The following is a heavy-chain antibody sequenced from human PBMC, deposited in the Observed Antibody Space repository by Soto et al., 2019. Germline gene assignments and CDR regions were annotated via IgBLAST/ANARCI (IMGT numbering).Heavy chain of an antibody. CDR2: ISGYNGDT. CDR1: GYTFSRYG. D-gene: IGHD2-8*01. CDR3: AKNGQPPYYYYGMDV. Sequence: QGQLVQSGPEVKKPGASVEVSCKASGYTFSRYGISWVRQDPGQGLEWMGWISGYNGDTKYAQKVQGRVTMTIDTSTYTAYMEFRSLTSDDTAIYYCAKNGQPPYYYYGMDVWGQGTTVTVSS. J-gene: IGHJ6*02. V-gene: IGHV1-18*01.